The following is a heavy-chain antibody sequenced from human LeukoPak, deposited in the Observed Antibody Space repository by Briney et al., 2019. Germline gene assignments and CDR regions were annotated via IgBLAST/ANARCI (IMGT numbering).Heavy chain of an antibody. D-gene: IGHD3-22*01. J-gene: IGHJ3*02. CDR2: IWYDGSNK. CDR1: GFTFSSYG. CDR3: ARVYYDSSGYGSYGAFDI. Sequence: GRSLRLSCAASGFTFSSYGMHWVRQAPGKGLEWVAVIWYDGSNKYYADSVKGRFTISRDNSKNTLYLQMNSLRAEDTAVYYCARVYYDSSGYGSYGAFDIWGQGTMVTVSS. V-gene: IGHV3-33*01.